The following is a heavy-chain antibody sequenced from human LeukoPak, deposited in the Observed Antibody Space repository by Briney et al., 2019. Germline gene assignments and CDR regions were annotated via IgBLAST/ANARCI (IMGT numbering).Heavy chain of an antibody. CDR2: IFHSGST. D-gene: IGHD2-2*01. J-gene: IGHJ4*02. V-gene: IGHV4-34*12. CDR1: GGSLSDYY. Sequence: PSETLSLTCAVYGGSLSDYYWSWIRQPPGKGLEWIGQIFHSGSTSYSPSLKSRVTMSMDKSKDQISLRLTSVTAADTAVYYCARSPTKRVPEDYWGQGTLVTVSS. CDR3: ARSPTKRVPEDY.